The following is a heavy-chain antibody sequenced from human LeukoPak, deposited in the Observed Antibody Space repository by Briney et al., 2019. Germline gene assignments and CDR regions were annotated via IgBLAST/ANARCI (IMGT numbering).Heavy chain of an antibody. D-gene: IGHD3-22*01. V-gene: IGHV3-30*02. CDR1: GFTFSSYG. J-gene: IGHJ3*02. CDR3: ATTYYYDSSGYYFGSWFYAFDI. CDR2: IRYDGSNK. Sequence: AGGSLRLSCAASGFTFSSYGMHWVRQAPGKGLEWVAFIRYDGSNKYYADSVKGRFTISRDNSKNTLYLQMNSLRAEDTAVYYCATTYYYDSSGYYFGSWFYAFDIWGQGTMVTVSS.